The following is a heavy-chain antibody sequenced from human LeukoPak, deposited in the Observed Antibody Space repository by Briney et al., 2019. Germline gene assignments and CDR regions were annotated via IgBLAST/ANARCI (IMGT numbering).Heavy chain of an antibody. CDR2: VYYSGSNT. Sequence: SETLSLTCTVSGDSFSGYFWHWIRQPPGKGLEWIGYVYYSGSNTDYNASLKSRVTMSADSSKNQFSLKLSSVTAADTAVYYCARGSYSSSWYNWFDPWGQGTLVTVSS. CDR3: ARGSYSSSWYNWFDP. CDR1: GDSFSGYF. J-gene: IGHJ5*02. V-gene: IGHV4-59*12. D-gene: IGHD6-13*01.